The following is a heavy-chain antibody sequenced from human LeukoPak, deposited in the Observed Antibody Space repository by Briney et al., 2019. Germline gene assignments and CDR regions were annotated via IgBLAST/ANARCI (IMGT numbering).Heavy chain of an antibody. CDR1: GSSISSSGYY. CDR2: IYYSGST. J-gene: IGHJ4*02. CDR3: ARLYCSSTSCYSWL. Sequence: SETLSLTCTVSGSSISSSGYYWGWIRQPPGKGLEWIGSIYYSGSTYYNPSLKSRVTISVDTSKNQFSLKLSSVTAADTAVYYCARLYCSSTSCYSWLWGQGTLVTVSS. V-gene: IGHV4-39*01. D-gene: IGHD2-2*01.